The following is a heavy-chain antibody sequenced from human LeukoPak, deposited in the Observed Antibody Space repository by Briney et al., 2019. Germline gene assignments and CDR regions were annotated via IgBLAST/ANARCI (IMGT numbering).Heavy chain of an antibody. V-gene: IGHV3-7*01. CDR2: IKEDGSEI. CDR3: AKGVYSYPP. J-gene: IGHJ5*02. D-gene: IGHD5-18*01. CDR1: GFTFSSYW. Sequence: GGSLRLSCAASGFTFSSYWMTWVRQAPGKGLQWVANIKEDGSEIYYVDSVKGRFTISRDNAKNSLYLQMNSLRAEDTALYYCAKGVYSYPPWGQGTLVTVSS.